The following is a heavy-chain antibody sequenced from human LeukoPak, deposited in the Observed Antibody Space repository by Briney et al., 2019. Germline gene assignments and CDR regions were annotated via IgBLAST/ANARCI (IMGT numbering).Heavy chain of an antibody. V-gene: IGHV1-18*01. J-gene: IGHJ6*03. CDR1: GYSFNNYG. CDR3: ARGKGYYGSGSYYKGGNYYYYMDV. D-gene: IGHD3-10*01. Sequence: ASVPVSCKASGYSFNNYGITWVRQAPGQGLEWMGYNTDYARKFQGRVTMTTDTSTSTAYMELRSLRSDATAVYYCARGKGYYGSGSYYKGGNYYYYMDVWGKGTTVTVSS. CDR2: NT.